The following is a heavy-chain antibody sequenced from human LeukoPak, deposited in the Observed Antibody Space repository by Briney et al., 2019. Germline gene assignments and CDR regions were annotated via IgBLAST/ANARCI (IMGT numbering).Heavy chain of an antibody. V-gene: IGHV4-59*08. J-gene: IGHJ5*02. Sequence: SETLSLTCTVSGGSISSYYWSWIRQPPGKGLEWIGYIYYSGSTYYNPSLKSRVTISVDTSKNQFSLKLSSVTAAETAVYYCARNPDIVVVPTGWFDPWGQGTLVTVSS. CDR2: IYYSGST. D-gene: IGHD2-2*01. CDR1: GGSISSYY. CDR3: ARNPDIVVVPTGWFDP.